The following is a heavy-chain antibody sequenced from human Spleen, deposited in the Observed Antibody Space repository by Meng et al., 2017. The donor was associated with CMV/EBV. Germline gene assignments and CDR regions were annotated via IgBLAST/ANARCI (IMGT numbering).Heavy chain of an antibody. CDR3: ATESSTVTTLRD. CDR2: INPNSGGT. CDR1: GYTFTGDY. D-gene: IGHD4-17*01. J-gene: IGHJ4*02. V-gene: IGHV1-2*02. Sequence: QGQLLQPGAEVKKPGSSVKVSCKAAGYTFTGDYMHWVRQAPGQGLEWMGWINPNSGGTNYAQKFQGRVTMTRDTSISTAYMELSRLRSDDTAVYYCATESSTVTTLRDWGQGTLVTVSS.